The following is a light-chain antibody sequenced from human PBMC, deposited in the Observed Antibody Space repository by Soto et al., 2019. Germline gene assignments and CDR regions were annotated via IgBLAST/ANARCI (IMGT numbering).Light chain of an antibody. V-gene: IGKV3-15*01. Sequence: EIVMTQSPATLSVSPGERATLSCRASQSINSNLAWYQQKPGQAPRLLIYGASNRATGIPARFSGSGSRTDFTLTISSLQSEDFEVYYCQQYNNWPRTFGQGTKVDIK. J-gene: IGKJ1*01. CDR2: GAS. CDR1: QSINSN. CDR3: QQYNNWPRT.